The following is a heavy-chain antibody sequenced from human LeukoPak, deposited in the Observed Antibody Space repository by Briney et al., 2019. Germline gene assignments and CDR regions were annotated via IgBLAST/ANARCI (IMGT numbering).Heavy chain of an antibody. Sequence: GGSLRLSCAASGFTFSDHFMDWVRQAPGKGLEWVGRKRNKANGYTTEYAASVKGRFTISRDDSKNSVSLQMSGLKTEDTAVYFCAYFDSSGYYYGRLRYWGQGTPVTVSS. CDR1: GFTFSDHF. D-gene: IGHD3-22*01. J-gene: IGHJ4*02. CDR2: KRNKANGYTT. V-gene: IGHV3-72*01. CDR3: AYFDSSGYYYGRLRY.